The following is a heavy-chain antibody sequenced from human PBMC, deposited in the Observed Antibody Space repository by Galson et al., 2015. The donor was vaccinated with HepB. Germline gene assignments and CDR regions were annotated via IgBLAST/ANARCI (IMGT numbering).Heavy chain of an antibody. D-gene: IGHD5-18*01. Sequence: SVKVSCKASGYTFTDHYISWVRQAPGQGLEWMGIINPRGGSITYAQKFQGRITMTRDTSLNTVYMEVRSLRSEDTAVYYCARRNIYGYNYYGMDVWGQGTMVTVS. CDR2: INPRGGSI. J-gene: IGHJ6*02. CDR1: GYTFTDHY. CDR3: ARRNIYGYNYYGMDV. V-gene: IGHV1-46*01.